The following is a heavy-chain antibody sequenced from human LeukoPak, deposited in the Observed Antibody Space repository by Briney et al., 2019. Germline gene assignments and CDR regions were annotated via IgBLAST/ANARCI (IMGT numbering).Heavy chain of an antibody. CDR3: ARGHPSATGYSSGWYFHY. CDR2: INSDGSST. CDR1: GFTFSSYW. D-gene: IGHD6-19*01. V-gene: IGHV3-74*01. J-gene: IGHJ4*02. Sequence: PGGSLRLSCAASGFTFSSYWMHWVRQAPGKGLVWVSRINSDGSSTSYADSVKGRFTISRDNSKNTLYLQMNSLRAEDTAVYYCARGHPSATGYSSGWYFHYWGQGTLVTVSS.